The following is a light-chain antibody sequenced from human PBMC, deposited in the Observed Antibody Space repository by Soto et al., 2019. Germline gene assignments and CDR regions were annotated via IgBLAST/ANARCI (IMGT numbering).Light chain of an antibody. CDR2: KVS. CDR1: QSINTW. CDR3: QQYNSYSS. J-gene: IGKJ1*01. V-gene: IGKV1-5*03. Sequence: DIQTTQSPSTLSASVGGRVSITCRASQSINTWLAWYQQKPGKAPKLLIQKVSSLESGVPSRFSGSGSGTEFTLTISSLQPDDFATYYCQQYNSYSSFGQGTKVDIK.